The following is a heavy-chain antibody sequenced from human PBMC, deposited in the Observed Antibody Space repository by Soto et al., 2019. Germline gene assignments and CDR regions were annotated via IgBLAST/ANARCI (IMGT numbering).Heavy chain of an antibody. D-gene: IGHD3-22*01. V-gene: IGHV4-39*01. CDR1: GGSISSSSYY. CDR2: IYYSGST. Sequence: PSETLSLTCSVSGGSISSSSYYWGWIRQPPGKGLEWIGSIYYSGSTYYNPSLKSRVTISVDTSKNQFSLKLSSVTAADTAVYYCARRGDSSGYYYQNWFDPWGQGTLVTVSS. J-gene: IGHJ5*02. CDR3: ARRGDSSGYYYQNWFDP.